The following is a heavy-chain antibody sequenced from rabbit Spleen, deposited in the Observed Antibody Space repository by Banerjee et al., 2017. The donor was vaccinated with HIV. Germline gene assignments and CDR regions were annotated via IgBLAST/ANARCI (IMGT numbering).Heavy chain of an antibody. CDR3: VREVAGKFGL. CDR1: GVSFSISSY. V-gene: IGHV1S45*01. D-gene: IGHD4-1*01. J-gene: IGHJ3*01. CDR2: IDSGSSGFT. Sequence: QEQLVESGGGLVQPEGSLTLTCTASGVSFSISSYMCWVRQAPGKGLEWIACIDSGSSGFTYFATWAKGRFTCSKTSSTTVTLQMTRLTAADTATYFCVREVAGKFGLWGQGTLVTVS.